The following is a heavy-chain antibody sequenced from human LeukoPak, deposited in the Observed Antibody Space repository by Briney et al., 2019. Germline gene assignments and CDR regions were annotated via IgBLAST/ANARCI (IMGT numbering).Heavy chain of an antibody. CDR2: MNGDGSQI. CDR1: GFTFSGHW. Sequence: GGSLRLSCAASGFTFSGHWMSWVRQAPAKGLEWVAHMNGDGSQIYYMDFVKGRYTISRDNAKNSLYLQMNGLRAEDTAVYYCVAWGNSGNSWGQGTMVIVSS. V-gene: IGHV3-7*01. D-gene: IGHD1-26*01. CDR3: VAWGNSGNS. J-gene: IGHJ3*01.